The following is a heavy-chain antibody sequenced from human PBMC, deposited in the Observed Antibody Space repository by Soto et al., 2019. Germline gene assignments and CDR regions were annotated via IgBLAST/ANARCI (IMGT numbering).Heavy chain of an antibody. CDR1: GFLFSNYW. D-gene: IGHD5-12*01. V-gene: IGHV3-7*03. J-gene: IGHJ4*02. CDR2: IKRDASEK. CDR3: SRDVGDFSYGNSGYHDY. Sequence: SLRLSCAASGFLFSNYWMGWVRQAPGKGLEWLANIKRDASEKYYAYSVRARFTISGDNAKNSVYLQMTCLRADDTGVYYXSRDVGDFSYGNSGYHDYWAQRALLTASS.